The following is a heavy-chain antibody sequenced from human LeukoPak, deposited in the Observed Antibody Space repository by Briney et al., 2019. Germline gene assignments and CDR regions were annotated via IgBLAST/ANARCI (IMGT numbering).Heavy chain of an antibody. J-gene: IGHJ5*02. CDR2: IYWDDDK. V-gene: IGHV2-5*02. D-gene: IGHD6-13*01. CDR1: GFSLSTSGVG. Sequence: SGPTLVNPTQTLTLTCTFSGFSLSTSGVGVGWIRQPPGKALEWLALIYWDDDKRYSPSLKSRLTITKDTSKNQVVLTMTNMDPVDTATYYCAHSPYSSSWYQAPTVANWFDPWGQGTLVTVSS. CDR3: AHSPYSSSWYQAPTVANWFDP.